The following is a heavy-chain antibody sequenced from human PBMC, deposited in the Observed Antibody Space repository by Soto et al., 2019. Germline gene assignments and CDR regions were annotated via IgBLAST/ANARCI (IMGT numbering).Heavy chain of an antibody. J-gene: IGHJ4*02. Sequence: GGSLILSCASSGFTIDDYASQWRRQAAEKGVERVAGISRNSGSIGSEDSVKGRFTISRDNAKNSLSLQMNSMRAEDTALYFCAKDRSLFGDTHYDILTGSERYFDYWGQGTLVTVSS. CDR2: ISRNSGSI. V-gene: IGHV3-9*01. CDR3: AKDRSLFGDTHYDILTGSERYFDY. D-gene: IGHD3-9*01. CDR1: GFTIDDYA.